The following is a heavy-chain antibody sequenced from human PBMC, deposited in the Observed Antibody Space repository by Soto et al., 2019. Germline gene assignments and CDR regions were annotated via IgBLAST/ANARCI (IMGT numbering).Heavy chain of an antibody. CDR2: INPNSGGT. CDR1: GYTFTGYY. D-gene: IGHD3-3*01. Sequence: GASVKVSCKASGYTFTGYYMHWVRQAPGQGLEWMGWINPNSGGTNYAQKFQGWVTMTRDTSISTAYMELSRLRSDDTAVYYCARGHRDYDFWSGYYPFDYWGQGTLVTVSS. V-gene: IGHV1-2*04. J-gene: IGHJ4*02. CDR3: ARGHRDYDFWSGYYPFDY.